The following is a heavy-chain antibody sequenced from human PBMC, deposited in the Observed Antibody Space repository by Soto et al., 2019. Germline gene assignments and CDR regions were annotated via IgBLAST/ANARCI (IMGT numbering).Heavy chain of an antibody. CDR3: ARDGPIAARHDAFAI. V-gene: IGHV1-69*04. J-gene: IGHJ3*02. D-gene: IGHD6-6*01. CDR2: IIPILGIA. Sequence: ASVKVSCKASGGTFSSYTISWVRQAPGQGLEWMGRIIPILGIANYAQKFQGRVTITADKSTSTAYMELSSLRSEDTAVYYCARDGPIAARHDAFAIWGQGTMVTVSS. CDR1: GGTFSSYT.